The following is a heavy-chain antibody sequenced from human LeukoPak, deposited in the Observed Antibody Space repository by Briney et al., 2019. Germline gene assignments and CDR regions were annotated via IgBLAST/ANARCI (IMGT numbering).Heavy chain of an antibody. D-gene: IGHD3-10*01. J-gene: IGHJ5*02. CDR2: INHSGST. V-gene: IGHV4-34*01. Sequence: SETPSLTCAVSGGSFSGYYWSWIRQPPGKGLEWIGEINHSGSTNYNPSLKSRVTISLDTSKDHFSLKLSSVTAADTAVYYCARGTPHYYGSGSYYISRFDPWGQGTLVTVSS. CDR1: GGSFSGYY. CDR3: ARGTPHYYGSGSYYISRFDP.